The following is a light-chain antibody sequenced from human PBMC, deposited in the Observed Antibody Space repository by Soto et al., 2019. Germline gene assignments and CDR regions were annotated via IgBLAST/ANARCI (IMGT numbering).Light chain of an antibody. CDR2: DAS. J-gene: IGKJ4*01. CDR3: QQYYDSSPA. CDR1: QSISTW. V-gene: IGKV1-5*01. Sequence: DIHMTQSPSTLSASVGDRVTITCRASQSISTWLAWYQQKPGKAPKLLIYDASSLESGVPSRFSGSGSGTEFTLTISSLQPDDFATYYCQQYYDSSPAFGGGTKVAIK.